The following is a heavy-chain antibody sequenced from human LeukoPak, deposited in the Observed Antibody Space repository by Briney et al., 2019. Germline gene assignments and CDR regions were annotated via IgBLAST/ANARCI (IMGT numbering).Heavy chain of an antibody. CDR1: GFTVNTNY. Sequence: PGGSLRLSCAASGFTVNTNYMSWVRQAPGKGLEWVSVIFRDDTTYYADSVKGRFTISRDNSKNTLYLQMNNLRAEDTAVYYCARAAYDIDSYIVNQDYWGQGTLVTVSS. J-gene: IGHJ4*02. CDR3: ARAAYDIDSYIVNQDY. V-gene: IGHV3-53*01. D-gene: IGHD3-16*02. CDR2: IFRDDTT.